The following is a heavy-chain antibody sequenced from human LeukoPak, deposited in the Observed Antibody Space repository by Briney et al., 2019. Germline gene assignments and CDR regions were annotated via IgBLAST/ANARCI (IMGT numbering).Heavy chain of an antibody. V-gene: IGHV4-39*01. CDR2: IYYRGNT. Sequence: SETLSLTCTVSGGSISSSSYYWGWIRQPPEKGLEWIGSIYYRGNTYYNPSLKSRVTISVDTSKNQFSLKLSSVTAADTAVYYCARRSMVRGVIINLHFDYWGQGTLVTVSS. CDR3: ARRSMVRGVIINLHFDY. D-gene: IGHD3-10*01. CDR1: GGSISSSSYY. J-gene: IGHJ4*02.